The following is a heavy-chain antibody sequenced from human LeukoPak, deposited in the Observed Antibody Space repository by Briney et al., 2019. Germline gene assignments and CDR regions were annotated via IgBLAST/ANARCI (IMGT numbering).Heavy chain of an antibody. CDR1: GGSISSYY. V-gene: IGHV4-59*08. CDR2: IYYSGST. CDR3: ARGLWPGSSYYFDY. Sequence: PSETLSLTCTVSGGSISSYYWSWIRQPPGKGLEWIGYIYYSGSTNYNPSLESRVTISVDTSKNQFSLKLSSVTAADTAVYYCARGLWPGSSYYFDYWGQGTLVTVSS. J-gene: IGHJ4*02. D-gene: IGHD4/OR15-4a*01.